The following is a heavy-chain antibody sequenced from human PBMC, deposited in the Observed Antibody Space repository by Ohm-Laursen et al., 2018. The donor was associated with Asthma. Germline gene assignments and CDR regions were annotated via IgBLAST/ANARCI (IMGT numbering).Heavy chain of an antibody. CDR3: AKGIVPVYYYGLDV. CDR2: ISYDGSTE. D-gene: IGHD1-26*01. Sequence: SLRLSCAASGFTFSSYAMHWVRQAPGKGLECVALISYDGSTESYADSVKGRFAISRDNFKNTVHLDMNSLRAEDTAVYHCAKGIVPVYYYGLDVWGQGTTVTVSS. CDR1: GFTFSSYA. V-gene: IGHV3-30*18. J-gene: IGHJ6*02.